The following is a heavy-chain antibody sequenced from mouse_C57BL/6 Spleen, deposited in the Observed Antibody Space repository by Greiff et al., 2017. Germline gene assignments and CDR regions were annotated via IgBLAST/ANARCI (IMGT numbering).Heavy chain of an antibody. J-gene: IGHJ2*01. CDR1: GYTFTSYW. CDR2: IYPSDSET. D-gene: IGHD1-1*01. V-gene: IGHV1-61*01. CDR3: ARDDYYGSSPFDY. Sequence: VQLQQSGAELVRPGSSVKLSCKASGYTFTSYWMDWVKQRPGQGLEWIGNIYPSDSETHYNQKFKDKATLTVDKSSSTAYMQLSSLTSEDSAVYYCARDDYYGSSPFDYWGQGTTLTVSS.